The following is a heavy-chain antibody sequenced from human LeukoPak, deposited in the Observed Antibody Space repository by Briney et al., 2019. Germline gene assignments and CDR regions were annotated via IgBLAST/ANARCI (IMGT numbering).Heavy chain of an antibody. CDR1: GFTVSSNY. J-gene: IGHJ4*02. Sequence: GGSLRLSCAASGFTVSSNYMSWVRQAPGKGLEWVSLIFSGGSTYYAGSVKGRFTISRDNSKNTLYLQMNSLRAEDTAVYYCAKDMRFDWTPYYFDYWGQGTLVTVSS. D-gene: IGHD3-9*01. V-gene: IGHV3-53*01. CDR3: AKDMRFDWTPYYFDY. CDR2: IFSGGST.